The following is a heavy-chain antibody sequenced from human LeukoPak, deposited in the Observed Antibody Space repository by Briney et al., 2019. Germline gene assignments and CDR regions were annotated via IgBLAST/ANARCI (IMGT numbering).Heavy chain of an antibody. Sequence: SGPTLVNPTQTLTLTCTFSGFSLSTSGMGVSWIRQPTGKALESLALIYWDDDKYYSTSLKTRLTISKDTSKNQVVVTMTNMDPVDTATYYCARMQSAYDAFDIWGQGTMVTVSS. CDR1: GFSLSTSGMG. CDR3: ARMQSAYDAFDI. CDR2: IYWDDDK. V-gene: IGHV2-70*01. J-gene: IGHJ3*02. D-gene: IGHD3-3*01.